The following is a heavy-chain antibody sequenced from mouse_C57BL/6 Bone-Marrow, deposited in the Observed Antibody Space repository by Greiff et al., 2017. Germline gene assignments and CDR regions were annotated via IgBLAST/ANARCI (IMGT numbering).Heavy chain of an antibody. CDR3: ARRVGQGFWYGDV. Sequence: QVQLQQPGAELVRPGTSVKFSCKASGYTFTSYWMHWVKQRPGQGLEWIGVIDPSDSYPNYNQKFKGKAPLTVDTSSSKAYMQLRSLTSEDSAVYYCARRVGQGFWYGDVWGTGPTVTVSS. CDR2: IDPSDSYP. J-gene: IGHJ1*03. D-gene: IGHD3-3*01. V-gene: IGHV1-59*01. CDR1: GYTFTSYW.